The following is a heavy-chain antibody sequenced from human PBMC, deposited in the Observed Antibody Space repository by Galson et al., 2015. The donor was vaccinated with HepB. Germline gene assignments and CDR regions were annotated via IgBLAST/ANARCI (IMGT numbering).Heavy chain of an antibody. CDR3: ARGHVEMATIYRSEYFDY. J-gene: IGHJ4*02. V-gene: IGHV1-69*04. D-gene: IGHD5-24*01. CDR1: GGTFSSYA. Sequence: SVKVSCKASGGTFSSYAISWVRQAPGQGLEWMGRIISILGIANYAQKFQGRVTITADKSTSTAYMELSSLRSEDTAVYYCARGHVEMATIYRSEYFDYWGQGTLVTVSS. CDR2: IISILGIA.